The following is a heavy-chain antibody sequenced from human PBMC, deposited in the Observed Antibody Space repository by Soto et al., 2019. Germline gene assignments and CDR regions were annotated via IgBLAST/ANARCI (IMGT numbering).Heavy chain of an antibody. CDR1: GFTFSTYA. CDR3: AKLLPSSSTGH. J-gene: IGHJ4*02. CDR2: ISGSGGST. V-gene: IGHV3-23*01. Sequence: EVQLLESGGGLIQPGGSLRLSCATSGFTFSTYAFIWVRQAPGRGLEWVSAISGSGGSTYYADSVKGRFTISRDNSKNTLYLQMNSLGAEDMAIYYCAKLLPSSSTGHWGQGTLVTVSS. D-gene: IGHD3-22*01.